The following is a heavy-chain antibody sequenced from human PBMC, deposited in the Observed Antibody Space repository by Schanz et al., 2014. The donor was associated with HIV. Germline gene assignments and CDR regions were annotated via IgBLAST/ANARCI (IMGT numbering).Heavy chain of an antibody. Sequence: QVQLVESGGGVVQPGRSLRLSCAASGFTFSSYGIHWVRQAPGKGLEWVAVISYDGSNTYYADSVKGRFTISRDNSKNTLYLQMKSLRPEDRAVYYCAKDRNYYDSRYRGKGNYYYYYGMDVWGQGTAVTVSS. J-gene: IGHJ6*02. D-gene: IGHD3-22*01. CDR1: GFTFSSYG. V-gene: IGHV3-30*18. CDR3: AKDRNYYDSRYRGKGNYYYYYGMDV. CDR2: ISYDGSNT.